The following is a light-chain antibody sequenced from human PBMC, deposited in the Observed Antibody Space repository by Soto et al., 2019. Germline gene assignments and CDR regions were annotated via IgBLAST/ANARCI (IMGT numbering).Light chain of an antibody. CDR2: RVS. CDR1: QSLVSSDGSTY. CDR3: IQGTHWPFT. Sequence: DVVMTQSPLSLPVTLGQPASISCRSSQSLVSSDGSTYLIWLQQRPGQSPRRLIHRVSHRDSGVPDRIRGSGSGTDFTLKISSVEAEDVGVYYCIQGTHWPFTFGQGTRLEIK. V-gene: IGKV2-30*01. J-gene: IGKJ2*01.